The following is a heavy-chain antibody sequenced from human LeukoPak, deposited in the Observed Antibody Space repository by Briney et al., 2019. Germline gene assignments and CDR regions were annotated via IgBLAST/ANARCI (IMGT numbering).Heavy chain of an antibody. J-gene: IGHJ4*02. Sequence: ASVKVSCKASGYTFTSYAMNWVRQAPGQGLEWMGWINTNTGNPTYAQVFTGRFVFSLETSVSTAYAQFSSLKAEDTAVYYCARQGPGYCGGTSCYGVAYWGQGTLVTVSS. D-gene: IGHD2-2*01. CDR3: ARQGPGYCGGTSCYGVAY. V-gene: IGHV7-4-1*02. CDR2: INTNTGNP. CDR1: GYTFTSYA.